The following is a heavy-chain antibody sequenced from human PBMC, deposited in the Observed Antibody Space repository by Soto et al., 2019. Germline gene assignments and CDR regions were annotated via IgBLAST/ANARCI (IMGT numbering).Heavy chain of an antibody. CDR2: ISSSSSTI. Sequence: GGSLRLSCAASGFNFSSYSMNWVRQAPGKGLEWVSYISSSSSTIYYADSVKGRFTISRDNAKNSLYLQMNSLRAEDTAVYYCASIDIVVVPAAKTAENWLDPWGQGTLVTVSS. V-gene: IGHV3-48*01. CDR3: ASIDIVVVPAAKTAENWLDP. CDR1: GFNFSSYS. J-gene: IGHJ5*02. D-gene: IGHD2-2*01.